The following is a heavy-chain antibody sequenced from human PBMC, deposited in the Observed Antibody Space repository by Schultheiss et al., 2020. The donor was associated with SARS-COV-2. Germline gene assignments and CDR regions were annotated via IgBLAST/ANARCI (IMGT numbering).Heavy chain of an antibody. CDR3: AAEPPYYYGMDV. CDR2: IYSGGST. CDR1: GFTFRTSA. V-gene: IGHV3-66*01. Sequence: GGSLRLSCAASGFTFRTSAMSWVRQAPGKGLEWVSVIYSGGSTYYADSVKGRFTISRDNAKNSLYLQMNSLRAEDTAVYYCAAEPPYYYGMDVWGQGTTVTVSS. J-gene: IGHJ6*02. D-gene: IGHD1-14*01.